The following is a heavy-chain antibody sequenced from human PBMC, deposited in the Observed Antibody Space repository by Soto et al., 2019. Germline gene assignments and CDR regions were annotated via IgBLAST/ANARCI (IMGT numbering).Heavy chain of an antibody. D-gene: IGHD4-17*01. CDR3: AIAERAAYGDRGRLGY. J-gene: IGHJ4*02. CDR2: IIPILGIA. Sequence: QVQLVQSGAEVKKPGSSVKVSCKASGGTFSSYTISWVRQAPGQGLEWMGRIIPILGIANYAQKFQGRVTITADKSTSTAYMALSSLRSEDTAVYYCAIAERAAYGDRGRLGYWGQGTLVTVSS. V-gene: IGHV1-69*02. CDR1: GGTFSSYT.